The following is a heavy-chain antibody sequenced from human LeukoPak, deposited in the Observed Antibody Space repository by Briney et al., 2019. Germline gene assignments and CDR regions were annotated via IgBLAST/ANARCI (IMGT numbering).Heavy chain of an antibody. CDR1: GFTFSSYA. D-gene: IGHD3-3*01. CDR2: ISYDGSNK. Sequence: GRSLRLSCAASGFTFSSYAMHWVRQAPGKGLEWVAVISYDGSNKYYADSVKGRFTISRDNSKNTLYLQMNSLRAEDTAVYYCARVPSRLTIRSADYFDYWGQGTLVTVSS. CDR3: ARVPSRLTIRSADYFDY. J-gene: IGHJ4*02. V-gene: IGHV3-30*04.